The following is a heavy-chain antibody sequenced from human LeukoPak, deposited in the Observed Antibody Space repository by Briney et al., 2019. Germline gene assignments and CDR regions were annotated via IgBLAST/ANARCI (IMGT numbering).Heavy chain of an antibody. J-gene: IGHJ4*02. D-gene: IGHD3-22*01. CDR1: GFTFSSYG. Sequence: GGSLRLSCAASGFTFSSYGMHWVRQAPGKGLEGVAVIWYGGSNKYYADSVKGRFTISRDNSKNTLYLQMNSLRAEDTAVYYCARGGDITMIVVVIQFDYWGQGTLVTVSS. CDR2: IWYGGSNK. CDR3: ARGGDITMIVVVIQFDY. V-gene: IGHV3-33*08.